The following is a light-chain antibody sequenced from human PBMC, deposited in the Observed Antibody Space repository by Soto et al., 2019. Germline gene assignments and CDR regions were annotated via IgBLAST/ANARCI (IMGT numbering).Light chain of an antibody. CDR3: QQYGSSVN. V-gene: IGKV3-20*01. Sequence: EIVLTQSPGTLSLSPGEXATLSCRASQSVSSSYLAWYQQKPGQAPRLLIYGASSRATGIPDRFSGSGSGTDFTLTISRLEPEDFAVYYCQQYGSSVNFGQGTKVDIK. CDR1: QSVSSSY. J-gene: IGKJ1*01. CDR2: GAS.